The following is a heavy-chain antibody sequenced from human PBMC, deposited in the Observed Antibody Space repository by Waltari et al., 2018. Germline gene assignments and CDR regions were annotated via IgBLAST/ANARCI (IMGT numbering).Heavy chain of an antibody. V-gene: IGHV3-21*01. J-gene: IGHJ3*02. CDR1: GFTFSSYS. D-gene: IGHD3-10*01. Sequence: EVQLVESGGGLVKPGGSLRLSCAASGFTFSSYSMNWVRQAPGKGLEWCASISSSSSYIYYADAVKGRFTISRDNAKNSLYLQMNSLRAEDTAVYYCARDRGAFDIWGQGTMVTVAS. CDR3: ARDRGAFDI. CDR2: ISSSSSYI.